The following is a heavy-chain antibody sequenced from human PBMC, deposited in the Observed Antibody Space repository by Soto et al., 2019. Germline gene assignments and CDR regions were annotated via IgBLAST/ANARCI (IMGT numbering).Heavy chain of an antibody. D-gene: IGHD3-3*01. CDR1: GYSFTSYW. J-gene: IGHJ6*03. V-gene: IGHV5-51*01. CDR3: ARVFGAKTLDYYYYYYMDV. Sequence: GESLKISCKGSGYSFTSYWIGWVRQMPGKGLEWMGIIYPGDSDTRYSPSFQGQVTISADKSISTAYLQWSSLKASDTAMYYWARVFGAKTLDYYYYYYMDVWGKGTTVTVSS. CDR2: IYPGDSDT.